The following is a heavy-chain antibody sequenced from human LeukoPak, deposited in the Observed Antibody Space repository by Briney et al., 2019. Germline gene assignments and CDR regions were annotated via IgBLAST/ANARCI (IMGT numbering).Heavy chain of an antibody. V-gene: IGHV4-59*01. CDR3: ARGLAVSGRSSLDF. CDR2: IYYSGST. J-gene: IGHJ4*02. D-gene: IGHD6-19*01. Sequence: SEPLSLTCSVSGGSISSYYWSWIRQPPGKGLEWIGYIYYSGSTHYNPSLKSRVTITVDTSKNQFYLKLSSVTAADTAVYFCARGLAVSGRSSLDFWGQGTVDSVSS. CDR1: GGSISSYY.